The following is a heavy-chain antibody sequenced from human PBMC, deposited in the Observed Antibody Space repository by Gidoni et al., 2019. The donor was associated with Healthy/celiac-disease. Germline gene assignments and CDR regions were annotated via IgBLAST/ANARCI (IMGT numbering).Heavy chain of an antibody. CDR3: ARVRLAKTYSGIDY. V-gene: IGHV1-2*06. CDR1: GYTFPGYY. CDR2: INPNSGGT. Sequence: QVQLVQSGAEVKKPGASVKVSCKASGYTFPGYYMHWVRQAPGQGLEWMGPINPNSGGTNYAQKFQGRVTMTRDTPISTAYMELSRLRSDDTAVYYCARVRLAKTYSGIDYWGQGTLVTVSS. D-gene: IGHD2-15*01. J-gene: IGHJ4*02.